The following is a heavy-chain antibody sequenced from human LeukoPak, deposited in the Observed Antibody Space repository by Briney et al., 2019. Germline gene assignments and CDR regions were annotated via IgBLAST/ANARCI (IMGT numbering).Heavy chain of an antibody. J-gene: IGHJ3*02. CDR3: ARENDSDAFDI. Sequence: SVKVSCKASGGTFSSYAVSWVRQAPGQGLGWMGGIIPIFGTANYAQKFQGRVTITADESTSTAYMELSSLRSEDTAVYYCARENDSDAFDIWGQGTMVTVSS. CDR2: IIPIFGTA. CDR1: GGTFSSYA. D-gene: IGHD1-1*01. V-gene: IGHV1-69*13.